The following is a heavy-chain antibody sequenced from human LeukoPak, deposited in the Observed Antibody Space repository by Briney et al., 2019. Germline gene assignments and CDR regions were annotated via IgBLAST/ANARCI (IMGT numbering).Heavy chain of an antibody. CDR3: ARGWGLDY. Sequence: SQTLSLTCAISGDSVSSNSDAWNWIRQSPSRGLEWLGRTYFRSKWYYDYAVSVKSRITINPDTSKNQFSLQLSSVTPEDTAVYYCARGWGLDYWGQGTLVTVSS. D-gene: IGHD2-21*02. CDR2: TYFRSKWYY. CDR1: GDSVSSNSDA. J-gene: IGHJ4*02. V-gene: IGHV6-1*01.